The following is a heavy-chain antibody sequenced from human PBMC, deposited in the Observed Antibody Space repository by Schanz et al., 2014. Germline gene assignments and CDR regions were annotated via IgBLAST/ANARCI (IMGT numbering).Heavy chain of an antibody. CDR3: ARDHQWLARYYMDV. V-gene: IGHV3-11*06. CDR1: GFTFSDYY. J-gene: IGHJ6*03. D-gene: IGHD6-19*01. CDR2: ISGSSIHK. Sequence: VQLLESGGALVKPGGSLRLSCAASGFTFSDYYMAWICQAPGKGLEWVSHISGSSIHKNYADSVKGRFTISRDNAKNSLYLQMNSLRAEDTAVYYCARDHQWLARYYMDVWGKGTTVTVSS.